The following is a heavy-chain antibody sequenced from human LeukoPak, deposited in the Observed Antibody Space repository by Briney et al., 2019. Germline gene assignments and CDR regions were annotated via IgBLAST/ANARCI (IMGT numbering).Heavy chain of an antibody. V-gene: IGHV3-23*01. J-gene: IGHJ4*02. Sequence: GGSLRLSCAASGFTFTSYAMSWVRQAPGKGLEWVSGISGSGSGGSTYYADSVKGRFTISRDNSKNTLYLQMNSLRAEDTAVYYCAKSGLNRFDYWGQGTLVTVSS. D-gene: IGHD1-14*01. CDR1: GFTFTSYA. CDR2: ISGSGSGGST. CDR3: AKSGLNRFDY.